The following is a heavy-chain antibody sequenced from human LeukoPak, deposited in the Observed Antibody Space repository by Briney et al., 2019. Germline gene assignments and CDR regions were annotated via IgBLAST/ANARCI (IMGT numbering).Heavy chain of an antibody. CDR3: ARLILGATFSFDY. J-gene: IGHJ4*02. CDR2: IYYSGGN. Sequence: SETLSLTCTVSGDSISSYYWSWIRQPPGKGLEWIGYIYYSGGNDYNPSLKSRVTISVDTSKNQFSLKLRSVTAADTAVYFCARLILGATFSFDYWGLGTLVTVSS. D-gene: IGHD1-26*01. V-gene: IGHV4-59*08. CDR1: GDSISSYY.